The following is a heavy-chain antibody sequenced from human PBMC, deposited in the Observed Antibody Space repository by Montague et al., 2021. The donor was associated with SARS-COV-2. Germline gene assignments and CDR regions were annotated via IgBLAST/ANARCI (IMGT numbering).Heavy chain of an antibody. CDR1: GFTFSSYA. CDR2: ISYDGSNK. J-gene: IGHJ2*01. D-gene: IGHD5-24*01. CDR3: ARAQPFHGYPHYFDL. Sequence: SLRLSCAASGFTFSSYAMHWVRQAPGKGLEWVAVISYDGSNKYYADSVKGRFTISRDNSKNTLYLQMNSLRAEDTAVYYCARAQPFHGYPHYFDLWGRGTLDTVSS. V-gene: IGHV3-30-3*01.